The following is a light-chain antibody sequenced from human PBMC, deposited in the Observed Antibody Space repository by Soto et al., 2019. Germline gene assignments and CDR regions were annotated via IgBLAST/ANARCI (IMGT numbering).Light chain of an antibody. CDR1: SSDVGSYNL. CDR2: QVN. CDR3: CSYAGSSPGV. V-gene: IGLV2-23*02. J-gene: IGLJ3*02. Sequence: QSVLTQPASVSGSPGQSITISCTGTSSDVGSYNLVYWYQQHPDKAPKLMIYQVNKRPSGVSSRFSGSKSDITASLTISGLQAEDEAVYYCCSYAGSSPGVFGGGTQLTVL.